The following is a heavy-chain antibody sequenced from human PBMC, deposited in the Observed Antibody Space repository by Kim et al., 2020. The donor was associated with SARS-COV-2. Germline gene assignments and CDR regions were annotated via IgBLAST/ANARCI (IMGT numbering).Heavy chain of an antibody. CDR3: ARRIRAYSSSAFDY. J-gene: IGHJ4*02. V-gene: IGHV4-34*01. Sequence: NPTLKSRVTISVDASKSQFSLKLSSVAAADTAVYYCARRIRAYSSSAFDYWGQGTLVTVSS. D-gene: IGHD6-13*01.